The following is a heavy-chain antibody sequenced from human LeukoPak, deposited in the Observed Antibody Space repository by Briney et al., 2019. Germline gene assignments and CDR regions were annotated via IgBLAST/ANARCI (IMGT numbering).Heavy chain of an antibody. Sequence: SETLSLTCTVSGDSISSYYWSWIRQPPGKGLEWIGYIYYSGSTNYNPSLKSRVTISVDTSKNQFSLKLSSVTAADTAVYYCAREDSSSWSGLGFDPWGQGTLVTVSS. J-gene: IGHJ5*02. D-gene: IGHD6-13*01. V-gene: IGHV4-59*01. CDR2: IYYSGST. CDR1: GDSISSYY. CDR3: AREDSSSWSGLGFDP.